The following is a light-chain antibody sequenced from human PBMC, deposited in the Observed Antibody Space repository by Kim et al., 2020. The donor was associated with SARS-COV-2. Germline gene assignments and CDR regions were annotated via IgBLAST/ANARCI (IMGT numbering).Light chain of an antibody. J-gene: IGLJ2*01. V-gene: IGLV7-43*01. CDR2: SIK. CDR3: LLYYDGAQV. CDR1: AGAVTSGYY. Sequence: EGPVTLPCASSAGAVTSGYYPNWFQQKPGQAPRALIYSIKNRHSWTPARFSGSLLGGKAALTLSGAQPEDEAEYYCLLYYDGAQVFGGGTQLTVL.